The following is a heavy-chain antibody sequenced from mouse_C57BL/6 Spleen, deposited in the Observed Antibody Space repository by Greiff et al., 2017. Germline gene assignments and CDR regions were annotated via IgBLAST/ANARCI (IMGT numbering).Heavy chain of an antibody. CDR3: ARNYGTDFEY. J-gene: IGHJ2*01. D-gene: IGHD1-1*01. CDR1: GYTFTSYC. CDR2: IEPSDSET. Sequence: VQLQQPGAELVRPGSSVKMSCKASGYTFTSYCMHWVKQRTIQSLEWIGNIEPSDSETHYNQKFKDKATLTVDKSSSTAYMQLSSLTSEDSAVYYCARNYGTDFEYWGQGTTLTVSS. V-gene: IGHV1-52*01.